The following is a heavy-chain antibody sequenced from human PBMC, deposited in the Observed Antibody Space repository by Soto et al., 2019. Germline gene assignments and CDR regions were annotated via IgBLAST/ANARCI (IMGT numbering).Heavy chain of an antibody. CDR3: ARLLGAVPLDF. Sequence: GGSLRLSCVASGFTFSDYWMTWVRQTPVKGLEWVATIKPDGSQKYYLDYVKGRFTISRDNANNSLYLQMDYLRADDTAVFYCARLLGAVPLDFWGQGAMVTVSS. CDR2: IKPDGSQK. V-gene: IGHV3-7*01. CDR1: GFTFSDYW. J-gene: IGHJ4*02. D-gene: IGHD3-16*01.